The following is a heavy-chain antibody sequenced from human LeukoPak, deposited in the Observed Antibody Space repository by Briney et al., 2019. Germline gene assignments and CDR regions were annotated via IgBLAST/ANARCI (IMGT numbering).Heavy chain of an antibody. CDR3: AKDKRAGAYGSGSSHY. CDR2: ISGSVGST. CDR1: GFTFSSYA. Sequence: GGSLRLSCAASGFTFSSYAMSWVRQALGKGLEWVSAISGSVGSTYYADSVKGRFTISRDNSKNTLYLQMNTMRAEDTAVYYCAKDKRAGAYGSGSSHYWGQGTLVTVSS. D-gene: IGHD3-10*01. V-gene: IGHV3-23*01. J-gene: IGHJ4*02.